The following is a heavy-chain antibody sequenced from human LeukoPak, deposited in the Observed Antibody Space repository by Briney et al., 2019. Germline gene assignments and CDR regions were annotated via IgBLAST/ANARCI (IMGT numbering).Heavy chain of an antibody. J-gene: IGHJ6*03. D-gene: IGHD3-3*01. Sequence: ASVKVSCKASGGTFSSYAISWVRQAPGQGLEWMGGIIPIFGTANYAQKFQGRVTITTDESTSTAYMELSSLRSEDTAVYYCARVALGFWCGYYTGNYYYYYMDVWGKGTTVTVSS. V-gene: IGHV1-69*05. CDR3: ARVALGFWCGYYTGNYYYYYMDV. CDR1: GGTFSSYA. CDR2: IIPIFGTA.